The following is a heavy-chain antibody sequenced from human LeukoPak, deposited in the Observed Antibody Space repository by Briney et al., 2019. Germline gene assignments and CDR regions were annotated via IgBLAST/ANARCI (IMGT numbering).Heavy chain of an antibody. Sequence: GGSLRLSCAASGFTFSSYGMNWVRQAPGKGLEWVSSITTSSHYMYYTDSVKGRFTISRDNAKNSLYLQMNSLGAEDTAVYYCARHPYCSSSSCSLDYYYYLDVWGKGTTVTVSS. CDR2: ITTSSHYM. J-gene: IGHJ6*03. CDR3: ARHPYCSSSSCSLDYYYYLDV. CDR1: GFTFSSYG. V-gene: IGHV3-21*01. D-gene: IGHD2-2*01.